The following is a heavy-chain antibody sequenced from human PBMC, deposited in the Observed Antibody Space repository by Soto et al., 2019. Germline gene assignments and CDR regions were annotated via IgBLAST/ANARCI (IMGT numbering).Heavy chain of an antibody. V-gene: IGHV1-69*02. CDR3: ATHGSRAYYYYYGMDV. D-gene: IGHD1-26*01. CDR2: IIPILGIA. CDR1: GGTFSSYT. J-gene: IGHJ6*02. Sequence: QVQLVQSGAEVKKPGSSVKVSCKASGGTFSSYTISWVRQAPGQGLEWMGRIIPILGIANYAQKFQGRVTITADKSTSTAYMELSSRRSEDTAVYYCATHGSRAYYYYYGMDVWGQGTTVTVSS.